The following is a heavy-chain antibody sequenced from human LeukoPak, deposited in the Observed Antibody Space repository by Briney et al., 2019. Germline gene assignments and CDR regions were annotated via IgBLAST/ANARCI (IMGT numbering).Heavy chain of an antibody. CDR2: ISSSGSTI. CDR1: GFTFSDYY. CDR3: ARTSVAAAISPYYFDY. D-gene: IGHD2-2*02. J-gene: IGHJ4*02. V-gene: IGHV3-11*04. Sequence: GGSLRLSCAACGFTFSDYYMSWIRQAPGKGLEWVSYISSSGSTIYYADSVKGRFTISRDNAKNSLYLQMNSLRAEDTAVYYCARTSVAAAISPYYFDYWGQGTLVTVSS.